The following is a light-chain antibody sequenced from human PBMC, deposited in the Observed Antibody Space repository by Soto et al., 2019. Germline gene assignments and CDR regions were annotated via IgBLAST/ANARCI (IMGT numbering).Light chain of an antibody. CDR3: QQYNAYPWT. J-gene: IGKJ1*01. CDR2: KAS. V-gene: IGKV1-5*03. Sequence: DIQMTQSPSTPSASVGYRVTITCRASQSISSWLAWYQQKPGKAPKLLIYKASTLESGVPSNFSGSGSGTEFSLTISSLQPEDFATYYYQQYNAYPWTCGQGTKGDIK. CDR1: QSISSW.